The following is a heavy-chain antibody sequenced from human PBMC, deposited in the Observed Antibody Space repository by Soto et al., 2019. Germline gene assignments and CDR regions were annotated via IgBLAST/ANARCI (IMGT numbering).Heavy chain of an antibody. V-gene: IGHV4-59*01. Sequence: SETLSLTCTVSGGSISSYYWSWIRQPPGKGLEWIGYIHYSGSTNYNPSLKSRVTISVDTSKNQFSLKLSSVTAADTAVYYCARANDYGDSDAFDIWGQGTIVTVSS. CDR1: GGSISSYY. D-gene: IGHD4-17*01. J-gene: IGHJ3*02. CDR2: IHYSGST. CDR3: ARANDYGDSDAFDI.